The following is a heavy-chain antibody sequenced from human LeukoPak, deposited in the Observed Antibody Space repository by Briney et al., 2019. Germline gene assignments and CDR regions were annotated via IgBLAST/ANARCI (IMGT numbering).Heavy chain of an antibody. D-gene: IGHD6-19*01. CDR1: GYSFISND. CDR2: MNPNSGNT. V-gene: IGHV1-8*01. J-gene: IGHJ5*02. CDR3: ARGITGYSSGWRFDP. Sequence: ASVKVSCKASGYSFISNDINWVRQATGQGLEWMGWMNPNSGNTGYAQNFQGRVTMTRNTPISTAYTELSSLRSEDTAAYYCARGITGYSSGWRFDPWGQGTLVTVSS.